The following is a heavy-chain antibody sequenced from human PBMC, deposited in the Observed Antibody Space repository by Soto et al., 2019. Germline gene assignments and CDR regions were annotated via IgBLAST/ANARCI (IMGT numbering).Heavy chain of an antibody. CDR3: ARAPSHLTLAVAGTAGDYNWFDP. D-gene: IGHD6-19*01. CDR2: INHSGST. V-gene: IGHV4-34*01. Sequence: SETLSLTCAVYGGSFSGYYWSWIRQPPGKGLEWIGEINHSGSTNYNPSLKSRVTISVDTSKNQFSLKLSSVTAADTAVYYCARAPSHLTLAVAGTAGDYNWFDPWGQGTLVTVSS. J-gene: IGHJ5*02. CDR1: GGSFSGYY.